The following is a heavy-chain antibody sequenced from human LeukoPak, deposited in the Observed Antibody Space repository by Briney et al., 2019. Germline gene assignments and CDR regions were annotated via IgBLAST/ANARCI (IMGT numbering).Heavy chain of an antibody. J-gene: IGHJ4*02. V-gene: IGHV3-23*01. CDR3: AKDRAEKAGYSYGTFDY. CDR1: GFTFTNYA. D-gene: IGHD5-18*01. Sequence: GGSLRLSCAASGFTFTNYAMSWVRQAPGKGLEWVSAISGDGGHTYYADSVKGRFTISRDNSKNTLYLQMNSLRAEDTAVYSCAKDRAEKAGYSYGTFDYWGQGTRVTVSS. CDR2: ISGDGGHT.